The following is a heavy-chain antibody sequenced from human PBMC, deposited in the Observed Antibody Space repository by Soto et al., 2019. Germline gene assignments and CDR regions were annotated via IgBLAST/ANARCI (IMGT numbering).Heavy chain of an antibody. CDR2: IYYSGST. CDR3: ARAGGERTSWYIED. V-gene: IGHV4-59*08. CDR1: GGSISSYY. D-gene: IGHD6-13*01. J-gene: IGHJ4*02. Sequence: PSETLCLTCTVSGGSISSYYWSWILQPPGKGLEWIGYIYYSGSTNYNPSLKSRVTISVDTSKNQFSLKLSSVTAADTAVYYCARAGGERTSWYIEDWGQGTLVTVSS.